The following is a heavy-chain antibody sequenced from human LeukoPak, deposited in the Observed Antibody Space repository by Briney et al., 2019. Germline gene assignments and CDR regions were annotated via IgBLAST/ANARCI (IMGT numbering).Heavy chain of an antibody. Sequence: ASVKVSCKASGYTFTSYDINRVRQATGQGLEWMGWMNPNSGNTGYAQKFQGRVTMTRNTSISTAYMELSSLRSEDTAVYYCARGPEYSSSSSSNWFDPWGQGTLVTVSS. V-gene: IGHV1-8*01. CDR3: ARGPEYSSSSSSNWFDP. D-gene: IGHD6-6*01. CDR2: MNPNSGNT. J-gene: IGHJ5*02. CDR1: GYTFTSYD.